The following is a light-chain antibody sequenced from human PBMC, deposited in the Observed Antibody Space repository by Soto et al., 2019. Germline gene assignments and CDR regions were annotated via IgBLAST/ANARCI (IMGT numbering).Light chain of an antibody. V-gene: IGKV1-39*01. J-gene: IGKJ4*01. CDR1: QSIRTY. Sequence: DIPMPQSPSSLSASLGDSVTITCRASQSIRTYLNWYQQKPGKAPKVLIYDASSLQSGAPSRFRGSGSGTDFTLTISSLQPEEFATYYCQQSHSTPLTFGGGTRVEIK. CDR2: DAS. CDR3: QQSHSTPLT.